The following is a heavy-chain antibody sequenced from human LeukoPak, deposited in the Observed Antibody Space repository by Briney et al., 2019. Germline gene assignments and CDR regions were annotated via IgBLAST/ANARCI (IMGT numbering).Heavy chain of an antibody. CDR2: IYYSGST. CDR1: GGSISSGDYY. V-gene: IGHV4-30-4*08. CDR3: ASRGRYWFDP. Sequence: SQTLSLTCTVSGGSISSGDYYWGWIRQPPEKGLEWIGYIYYSGSTHYNPSLKSRVTISVDTSKNQFSLKLSSVTAADTAVYYCASRGRYWFDPWGQGTLVTVSS. J-gene: IGHJ5*02.